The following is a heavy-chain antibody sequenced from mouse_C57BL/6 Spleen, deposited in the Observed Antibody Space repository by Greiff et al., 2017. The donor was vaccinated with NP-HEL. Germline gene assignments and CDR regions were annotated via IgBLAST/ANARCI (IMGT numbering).Heavy chain of an antibody. V-gene: IGHV5-17*01. Sequence: EVQLVESGGGLVKPGGSLKLSCAASGFTFSDYGMHWVRQAPEKGLEWVAYISSGSSTIYYADTVKGRFTISRDNAKNTLFLQMTSLRSEDTAMYYCARRGTTVVATNWYFDVWGTGTTVTVSS. D-gene: IGHD1-1*01. CDR2: ISSGSSTI. CDR3: ARRGTTVVATNWYFDV. CDR1: GFTFSDYG. J-gene: IGHJ1*03.